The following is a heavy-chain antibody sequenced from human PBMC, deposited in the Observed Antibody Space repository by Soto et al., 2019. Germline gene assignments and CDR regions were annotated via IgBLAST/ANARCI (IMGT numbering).Heavy chain of an antibody. D-gene: IGHD3-9*01. J-gene: IGHJ6*03. Sequence: PGGSLRLSCAASGFTFSDYYMSWIRQAPGKGLEWVSYISSSGSTIYYADSVKGRFTISRDNAKNSLYLQMNSLRAEDTAVYYCARRDYDILTGYYTYYMDVWGKGTTVTVSS. CDR3: ARRDYDILTGYYTYYMDV. V-gene: IGHV3-11*01. CDR1: GFTFSDYY. CDR2: ISSSGSTI.